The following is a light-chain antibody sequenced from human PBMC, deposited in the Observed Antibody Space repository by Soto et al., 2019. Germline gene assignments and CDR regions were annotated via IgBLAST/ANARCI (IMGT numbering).Light chain of an antibody. Sequence: QSVLTQPASVSGSPGQSITISCTGTSSDVGSYNLVSWYQQHPGKAPKLMIYEGSKRPSGVSNRFSGSKSGNTASLTISGLQAEDEADYYCCSYAGSRTFVSYVFGTGNKVTVL. V-gene: IGLV2-23*03. J-gene: IGLJ1*01. CDR2: EGS. CDR3: CSYAGSRTFVSYV. CDR1: SSDVGSYNL.